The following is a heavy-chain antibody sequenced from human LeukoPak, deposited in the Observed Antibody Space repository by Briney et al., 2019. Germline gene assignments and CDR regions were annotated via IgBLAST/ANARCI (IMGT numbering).Heavy chain of an antibody. D-gene: IGHD3-3*01. J-gene: IGHJ6*03. CDR1: GYTFTSDV. CDR3: ARNFGVVITGYMDV. V-gene: IGHV1-18*01. Sequence: AAVKVSCKASGYTFTSDVTSGVRQAPGQGLGWMGWISAYNGNTNYAQKLQGRVTLTTDTSTSTAYMELRSLRSHDTAVYYCARNFGVVITGYMDVWGKGTTVTVSS. CDR2: ISAYNGNT.